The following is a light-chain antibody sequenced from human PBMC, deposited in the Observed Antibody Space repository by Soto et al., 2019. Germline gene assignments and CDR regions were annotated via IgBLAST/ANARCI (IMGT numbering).Light chain of an antibody. V-gene: IGKV4-1*01. CDR2: WAS. CDR3: QQYYSTPQT. CDR1: QRVLYSSNNKHY. Sequence: DIVMTQSPDSLAVSLGERATINCKSSQRVLYSSNNKHYLAWYQQKTGQPTKLLIYWASTRESGFPDRFSGGGSGTDFTLTIGSLQSEDVAVYYCQQYYSTPQTFGQGTKMEIK. J-gene: IGKJ2*01.